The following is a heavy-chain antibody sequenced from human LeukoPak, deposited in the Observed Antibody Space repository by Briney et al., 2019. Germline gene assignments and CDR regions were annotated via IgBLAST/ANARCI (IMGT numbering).Heavy chain of an antibody. J-gene: IGHJ4*02. CDR3: ARDQRGWLRPTRFDY. V-gene: IGHV1-69*05. Sequence: GASVKVSCKASGGTFSSYAISWVRQAPGQGLEWMGGIVPIFGTANYAQKFQGRVTITTDESTSTAYMELSSLRSEDTAVYYCARDQRGWLRPTRFDYWGQGTLVTVSS. CDR2: IVPIFGTA. D-gene: IGHD5-12*01. CDR1: GGTFSSYA.